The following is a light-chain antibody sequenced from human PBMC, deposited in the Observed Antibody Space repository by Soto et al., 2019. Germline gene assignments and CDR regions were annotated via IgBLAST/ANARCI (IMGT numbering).Light chain of an antibody. CDR2: EVS. Sequence: QSALTQPPSVSGSPGQLVTISCTGTSSDVGSYNRVSWYQQPPGTAPKLMIYEVSNRPSGVPDRFSGSKSGNTASLTISGLQAEDEADYYCSSYTSSSTLVFGGGTQLTVL. CDR3: SSYTSSSTLV. CDR1: SSDVGSYNR. V-gene: IGLV2-18*02. J-gene: IGLJ2*01.